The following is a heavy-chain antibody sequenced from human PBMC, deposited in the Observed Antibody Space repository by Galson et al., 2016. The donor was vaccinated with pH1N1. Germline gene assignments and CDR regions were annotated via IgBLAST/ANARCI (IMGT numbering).Heavy chain of an antibody. V-gene: IGHV1-2*02. CDR1: GYTFTDYY. CDR2: INPNSDVT. D-gene: IGHD1-26*01. J-gene: IGHJ4*02. CDR3: ARDSKGGIPFHY. Sequence: SVKVSCKASGYTFTDYYIHWVRQAPGKGLEWMGWINPNSDVTKYAQKFQDRVTMTRDTSLNTAYMELSGLTSDDTAVYYCARDSKGGIPFHYWGQGTLVTLSS.